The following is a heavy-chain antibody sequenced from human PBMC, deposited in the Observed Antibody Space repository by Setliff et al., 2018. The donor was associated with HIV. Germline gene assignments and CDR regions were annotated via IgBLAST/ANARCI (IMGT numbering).Heavy chain of an antibody. CDR3: ATAYDTNGYDYYFDL. CDR2: LNQDGRQK. CDR1: GLTFTNYW. V-gene: IGHV3-7*01. J-gene: IGHJ2*01. D-gene: IGHD3-22*01. Sequence: GGSLRLSCTASGLTFTNYWMAWVRQAPGKGLEWVANLNQDGRQKYYEDSVKGRFTISRDNAKNSLYLQMNTLRAEDTAVYYCATAYDTNGYDYYFDLWGRGTLVTVSS.